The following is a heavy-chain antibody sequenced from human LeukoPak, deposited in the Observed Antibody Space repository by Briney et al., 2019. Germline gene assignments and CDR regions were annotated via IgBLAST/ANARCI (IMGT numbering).Heavy chain of an antibody. CDR2: IYSSGIT. D-gene: IGHD3-10*01. CDR1: GGSISSYY. Sequence: SETLSLTCSVSGGSISSYYWSWIRQPAGKGLEWIGRIYSSGITNYSPSLKSRVTMSVDTSKNQFSLKVTSVTAADMAVYYCARDTWEGSGSYWADWGQGTLVTVSS. CDR3: ARDTWEGSGSYWAD. V-gene: IGHV4-4*07. J-gene: IGHJ4*02.